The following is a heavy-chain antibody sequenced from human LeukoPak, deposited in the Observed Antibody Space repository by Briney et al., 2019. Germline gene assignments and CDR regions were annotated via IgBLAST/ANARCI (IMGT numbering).Heavy chain of an antibody. D-gene: IGHD4-23*01. CDR3: AKDPTTVVTRDWYFDL. Sequence: GGSLRLSCAASGFTFSSYAMSWVRQAPGKGLGWVSSITGSGTSTYYADSVKGRFTISRDNSKNTLFLQMSSLRAEDTAVYYCAKDPTTVVTRDWYFDLWGRGTLVTVSS. V-gene: IGHV3-23*01. J-gene: IGHJ2*01. CDR2: ITGSGTST. CDR1: GFTFSSYA.